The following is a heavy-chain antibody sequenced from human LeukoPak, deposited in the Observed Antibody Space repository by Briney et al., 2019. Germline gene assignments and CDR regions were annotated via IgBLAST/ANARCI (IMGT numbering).Heavy chain of an antibody. Sequence: PSATLSLTCTVSGGSISSSSYYWGWIRQPPGKGLEWIGNVYYSGSTYYNRSLKSRVTISVDTSKNQFSLRLSSVTAADTAVYYCARQGGRSRSWFDPWGQGTLVTVSS. J-gene: IGHJ5*02. CDR2: VYYSGST. V-gene: IGHV4-39*01. CDR3: ARQGGRSRSWFDP. CDR1: GGSISSSSYY. D-gene: IGHD2-15*01.